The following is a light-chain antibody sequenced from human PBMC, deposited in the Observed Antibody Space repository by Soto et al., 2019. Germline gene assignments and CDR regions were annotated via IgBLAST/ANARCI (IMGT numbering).Light chain of an antibody. CDR2: TAS. Sequence: DIQMTQSPSSLSASVGDRVTITCRASQSISNYLNWYQQKPGKAPKLLIYTASSLQSGVPSRFSGSGSGTDFTLTISSLQPEDFATYYCQQCDSTPIPFGQGTRLEI. J-gene: IGKJ5*01. CDR1: QSISNY. V-gene: IGKV1-39*01. CDR3: QQCDSTPIP.